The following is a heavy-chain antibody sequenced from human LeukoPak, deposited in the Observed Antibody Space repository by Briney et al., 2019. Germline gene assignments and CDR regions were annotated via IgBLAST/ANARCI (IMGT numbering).Heavy chain of an antibody. J-gene: IGHJ4*02. CDR1: GGSISNGDYY. V-gene: IGHV4-39*07. Sequence: PSETLSLTCTVSGGSISNGDYYWGWIRQPPGKGLEWIGSIYYSGSTYYNPSLKSRVTISVDTSKNQFSLKLSSVTAADTAVYYCASHVDTAIFDYWGQGTLVTVSS. CDR3: ASHVDTAIFDY. CDR2: IYYSGST. D-gene: IGHD5-18*01.